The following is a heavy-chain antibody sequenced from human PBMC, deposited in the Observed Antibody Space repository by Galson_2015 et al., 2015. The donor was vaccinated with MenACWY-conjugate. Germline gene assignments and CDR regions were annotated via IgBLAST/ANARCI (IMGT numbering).Heavy chain of an antibody. Sequence: SLRLSCAASGFTFGDYGMNWVRQAPGKGLEWVGFIRSKAYGETTDYAASVRGRFTISRDDSNSITYLQMNSLKTEDTAIYYCTRVCTPTRCTPSNYFYYMDVWGIGTTVTVSS. D-gene: IGHD2-2*01. CDR3: TRVCTPTRCTPSNYFYYMDV. J-gene: IGHJ6*03. CDR2: IRSKAYGETT. V-gene: IGHV3-49*04. CDR1: GFTFGDYG.